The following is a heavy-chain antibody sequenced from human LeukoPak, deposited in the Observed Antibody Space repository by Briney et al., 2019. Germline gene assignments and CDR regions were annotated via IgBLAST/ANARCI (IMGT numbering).Heavy chain of an antibody. CDR3: ARAESMALYFLY. CDR1: GYTFTDFG. CDR2: VSTYNGDT. D-gene: IGHD1-14*01. J-gene: IGHJ1*01. Sequence: ASVKVSCKASGYTFTDFGFIWVRQAPGQGLEWMGWVSTYNGDTDYAKKFQDRVTMTTESSTQTTFMGLRNLRSDDTAVYYCARAESMALYFLYWGQGTLVSVSS. V-gene: IGHV1-18*01.